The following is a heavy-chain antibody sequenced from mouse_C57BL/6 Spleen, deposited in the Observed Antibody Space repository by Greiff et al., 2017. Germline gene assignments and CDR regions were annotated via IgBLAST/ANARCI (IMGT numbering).Heavy chain of an antibody. D-gene: IGHD2-5*01. Sequence: VQLQQSGAELVRPGTSVKVSCKAPGYAFTNYLIEWVTQRPGQGLEWIGVINPGSGGTNYNEKCNGKATPAADKSASNAYMQLRSLTSEDSAVYLCARSAYSNYEGFAYWGQGTLVTVSA. CDR2: INPGSGGT. V-gene: IGHV1-54*01. J-gene: IGHJ3*01. CDR3: ARSAYSNYEGFAY. CDR1: GYAFTNYL.